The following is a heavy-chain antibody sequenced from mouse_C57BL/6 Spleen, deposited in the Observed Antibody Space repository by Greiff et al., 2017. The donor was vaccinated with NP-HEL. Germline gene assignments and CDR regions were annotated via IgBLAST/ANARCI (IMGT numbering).Heavy chain of an antibody. J-gene: IGHJ2*01. CDR3: ARRYYGSSFDY. CDR2: IYPGGGYT. Sequence: QVQLQQSGAELVRPGTSVKMSCKASGYTFTNYWIGWAKQRPGHGLEWIGDIYPGGGYTNYNEKFKGKSTLTADKSSSTAYMQFSSLTSEDSAIYYCARRYYGSSFDYWGQGTTLTVSS. D-gene: IGHD1-1*01. V-gene: IGHV1-63*01. CDR1: GYTFTNYW.